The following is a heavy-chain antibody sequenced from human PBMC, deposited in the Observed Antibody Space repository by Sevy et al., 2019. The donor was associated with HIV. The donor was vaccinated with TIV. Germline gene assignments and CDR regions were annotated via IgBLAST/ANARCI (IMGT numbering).Heavy chain of an antibody. CDR3: TKAQLSGGVRGHRYGMDV. CDR1: GFTFSSYD. D-gene: IGHD3-10*01. V-gene: IGHV3-13*05. Sequence: GGSLRLSCAASGFTFSSYDMYWVRQVRGKGLEWVSAIGIAGDPYYPDSVKGRFTISRDNANNSLYLQMNSLRAGDTAIYYCTKAQLSGGVRGHRYGMDVWGQGTTVTVSS. J-gene: IGHJ6*02. CDR2: IGIAGDP.